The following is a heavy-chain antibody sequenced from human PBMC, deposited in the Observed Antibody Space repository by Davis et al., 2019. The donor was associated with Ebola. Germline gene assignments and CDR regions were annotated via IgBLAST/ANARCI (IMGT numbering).Heavy chain of an antibody. CDR2: ISSSSSYI. Sequence: GESLKISCAASGFSFSYYAMNWVRQAPGKGLDWVSFISSSSSYIYYADSVKGRFTISRDNAKNSLYLQMNSLRAEDTAVYYCAKHGWELIPVGDYWGQGTLVTVSS. J-gene: IGHJ4*02. CDR1: GFSFSYYA. CDR3: AKHGWELIPVGDY. V-gene: IGHV3-21*04. D-gene: IGHD1-26*01.